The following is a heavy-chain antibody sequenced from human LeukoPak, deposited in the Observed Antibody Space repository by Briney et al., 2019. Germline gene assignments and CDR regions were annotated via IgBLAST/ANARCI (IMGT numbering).Heavy chain of an antibody. CDR3: ARPHHYDSSGLVPIGSY. CDR2: ISYDGSYE. V-gene: IGHV3-30*04. Sequence: GRSLRLSCAASGFTFSNYAMHWVRQAPGKGLEWVAVISYDGSYEDYADSVKGRFTISRDNSRNTLYLQTNSLRAEDTAVYYCARPHHYDSSGLVPIGSYWGQGTLVTVSS. D-gene: IGHD3-22*01. J-gene: IGHJ4*02. CDR1: GFTFSNYA.